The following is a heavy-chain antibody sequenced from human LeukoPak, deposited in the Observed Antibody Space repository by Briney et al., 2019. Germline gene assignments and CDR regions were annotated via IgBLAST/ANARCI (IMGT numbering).Heavy chain of an antibody. D-gene: IGHD5-24*01. CDR3: AAERERRWLQLRGSFDY. J-gene: IGHJ4*02. CDR2: INPNSGGT. V-gene: IGHV1-2*02. CDR1: GYTFTGYY. Sequence: GASVKVSCKASGYTFTGYYMHWVRQAPGQGLEWMGWINPNSGGTNYAQKFQGRVTMTRDTSISTAYMELSRLRSDDTAVYYCAAERERRWLQLRGSFDYWGQGTLVTVSS.